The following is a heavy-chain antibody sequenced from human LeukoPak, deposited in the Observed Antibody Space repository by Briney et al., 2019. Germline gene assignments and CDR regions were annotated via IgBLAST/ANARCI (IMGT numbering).Heavy chain of an antibody. D-gene: IGHD4-17*01. J-gene: IGHJ5*02. CDR3: AKEATVTTNWLDP. CDR1: GFTFNRYG. Sequence: GRSLRLSCAPSGFTFNRYGMHWARQAPSKGLEWVSVTSYAGNNQYYADSVKGRFTVSRDNSKNTLYLQMNSLRPEDTAVYYCAKEATVTTNWLDPWGQGTLVTVSS. V-gene: IGHV3-30*18. CDR2: TSYAGNNQ.